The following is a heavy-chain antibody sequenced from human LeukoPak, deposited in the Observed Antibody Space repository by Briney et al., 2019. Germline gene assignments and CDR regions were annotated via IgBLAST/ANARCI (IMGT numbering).Heavy chain of an antibody. J-gene: IGHJ6*02. V-gene: IGHV3-30*03. Sequence: PGGSPRLSCAASGFTFSSYGMHWVRQAPGKGLEWVAVISYDGSNKYYADSVKGRFTISRDNSKNTLYLQMNSLRAEDTAVYYCARDQDYDSSGYTYYYYGMDVWGQGTTVTVSS. CDR1: GFTFSSYG. CDR3: ARDQDYDSSGYTYYYYGMDV. D-gene: IGHD3-22*01. CDR2: ISYDGSNK.